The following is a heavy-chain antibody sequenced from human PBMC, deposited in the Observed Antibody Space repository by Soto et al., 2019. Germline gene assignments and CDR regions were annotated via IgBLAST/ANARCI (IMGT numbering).Heavy chain of an antibody. CDR3: ARDIPPRDSGWYGYYYYYGMDV. J-gene: IGHJ6*02. CDR2: ISYDGSNK. D-gene: IGHD6-19*01. V-gene: IGHV3-30-3*01. CDR1: GFTFSRYA. Sequence: QVQLVESGGGVVQPGRSLRLSCAASGFTFSRYAMHWVRQAPGKGLEWVAVISYDGSNKYYADSVKGRFTISRDNSKNTLYLQVNSLRAEDTAVYYCARDIPPRDSGWYGYYYYYGMDVWGQGTTVTVSS.